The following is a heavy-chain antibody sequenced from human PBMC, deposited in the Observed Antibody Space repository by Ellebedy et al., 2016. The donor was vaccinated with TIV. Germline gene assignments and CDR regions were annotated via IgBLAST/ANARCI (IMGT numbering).Heavy chain of an antibody. D-gene: IGHD3-22*01. CDR1: GESITSGGNY. CDR2: IYYGGST. V-gene: IGHV4-39*01. J-gene: IGHJ4*02. Sequence: MPSETLSLTCTVSGESITSGGNYWGWIRQSPGKGLEWIGSIYYGGSTYYNPSLKSRVTISVDTSKNQVSLKLSSVTAADTAVYYCARNYYDTSGYYHIDYWGQGTLVTVSS. CDR3: ARNYYDTSGYYHIDY.